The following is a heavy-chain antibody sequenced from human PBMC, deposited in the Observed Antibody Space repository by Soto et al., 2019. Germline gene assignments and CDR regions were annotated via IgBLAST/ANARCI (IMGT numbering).Heavy chain of an antibody. CDR1: GFTFSSYW. Sequence: GGSLRLSFAASGFTFSSYWMSWVRQAPGKGLEWVSNIKPDGSKTNYVDSVKGRLTISIDKAKRSLYLQVNSLRAEDSAVYYCARDPVRGDGYTLHXWGQGALLTVSX. D-gene: IGHD3-10*01. J-gene: IGHJ4*02. CDR2: IKPDGSKT. CDR3: ARDPVRGDGYTLHX. V-gene: IGHV3-7*01.